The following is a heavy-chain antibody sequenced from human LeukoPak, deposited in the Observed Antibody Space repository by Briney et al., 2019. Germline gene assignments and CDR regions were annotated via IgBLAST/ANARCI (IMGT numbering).Heavy chain of an antibody. J-gene: IGHJ4*02. Sequence: SETLSLTCAVSGGSISSGGYSWSWIRQPPGKGLEWLGYIYYSGSTNYNPSLKSRVTISVDTSKNQFSLKLSSVTAADTAVYYCARSRRGYSYGQTFDYWGQGTLVTVSS. CDR2: IYYSGST. V-gene: IGHV4-61*08. CDR3: ARSRRGYSYGQTFDY. CDR1: GGSISSGGYS. D-gene: IGHD5-18*01.